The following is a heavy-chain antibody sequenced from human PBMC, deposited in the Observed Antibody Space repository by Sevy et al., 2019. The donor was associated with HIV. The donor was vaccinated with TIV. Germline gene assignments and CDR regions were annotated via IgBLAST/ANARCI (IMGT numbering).Heavy chain of an antibody. CDR2: ISKDGSNK. CDR3: AKDRALMGSAGNDF. CDR1: GFSFSSFG. J-gene: IGHJ4*02. V-gene: IGHV3-30*18. Sequence: GGSLRLSCEASGFSFSSFGMHWVRQTPGKGLEWVALISKDGSNKYYADSVKGRFTIFRDNFNNTLNLQMNGLRVDDTAVYHCAKDRALMGSAGNDFWGQGTLVTVSS. D-gene: IGHD2-8*01.